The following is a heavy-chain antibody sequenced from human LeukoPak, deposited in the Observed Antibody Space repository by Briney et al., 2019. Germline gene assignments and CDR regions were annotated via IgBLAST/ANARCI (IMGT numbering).Heavy chain of an antibody. CDR1: GFTFGDYA. Sequence: GGSLRLSCAASGFTFGDYAMHWFRQAPGKGREWVSGMSWNSGSIGYADSVKGRFTISRDNAQNSLYLQMNSLRAEDTAVYYCARDGGAYYYDSSGYYYKESYYYYGMDVWGQGTTVTVSS. CDR3: ARDGGAYYYDSSGYYYKESYYYYGMDV. J-gene: IGHJ6*02. D-gene: IGHD3-22*01. V-gene: IGHV3-9*01. CDR2: MSWNSGSI.